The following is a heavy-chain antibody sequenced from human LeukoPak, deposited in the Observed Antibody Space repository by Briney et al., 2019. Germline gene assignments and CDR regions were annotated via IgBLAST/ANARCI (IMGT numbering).Heavy chain of an antibody. Sequence: GSLRLSCAASGFTVSNNFMSWIRQPPGKGLEWIGSIYDSGSTYYNPSLKSRVTISVDTSKNQFSLKLNSVTAAGTAVYYCARHYGPWGQGTLVTVSS. CDR1: GFTVSNNF. V-gene: IGHV4-39*01. CDR2: IYDSGST. CDR3: ARHYGP. J-gene: IGHJ5*02. D-gene: IGHD3-10*01.